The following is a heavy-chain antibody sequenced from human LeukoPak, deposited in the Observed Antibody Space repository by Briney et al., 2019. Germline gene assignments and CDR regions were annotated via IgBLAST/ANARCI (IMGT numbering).Heavy chain of an antibody. CDR2: IYDGGST. J-gene: IGHJ4*02. CDR3: ATSSLSAGWNY. CDR1: GFTFSSYW. V-gene: IGHV3-53*01. Sequence: PEGSLRLSCAASGFTFSSYWMHWVRQAPGKGLEWVSIIYDGGSTYYVDSVKGRFTISRDNSKNTLYLQMNSLRAEDTALYYCATSSLSAGWNYWGQGTLVIVSS. D-gene: IGHD6-6*01.